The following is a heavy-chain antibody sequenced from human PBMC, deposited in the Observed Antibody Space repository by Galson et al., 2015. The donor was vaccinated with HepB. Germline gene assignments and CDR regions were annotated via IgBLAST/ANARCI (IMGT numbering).Heavy chain of an antibody. CDR2: IRYDGSNK. CDR1: GFTFSSYG. J-gene: IGHJ6*02. V-gene: IGHV3-30*02. D-gene: IGHD3-10*01. Sequence: SLRLSCAASGFTFSSYGMYWVRQAPGKGLEWVAFIRYDGSNKYYADSVKGRFTISRDNSKNTLYLQMNSLKTEDTAVYYCTTDPRITMVRGVTTYYYYGMDVWGQGTTVTVSS. CDR3: TTDPRITMVRGVTTYYYYGMDV.